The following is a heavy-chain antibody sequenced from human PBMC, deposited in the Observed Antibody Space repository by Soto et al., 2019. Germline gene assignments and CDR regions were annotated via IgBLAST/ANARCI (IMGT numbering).Heavy chain of an antibody. V-gene: IGHV1-69*01. J-gene: IGHJ6*02. CDR1: GDTFKNCV. CDR2: IIPLFGTT. Sequence: QVQVVQSGVEVRRPGSSVKVSCKASGDTFKNCVISWVRQAPGQGLEWMGGIIPLFGTTDFAQRFQGRLTITTDESTTTAYMELSRRSSEDTATYYCAAELGFGKLSVVWGQGTTVIVSS. D-gene: IGHD3-10*01. CDR3: AAELGFGKLSVV.